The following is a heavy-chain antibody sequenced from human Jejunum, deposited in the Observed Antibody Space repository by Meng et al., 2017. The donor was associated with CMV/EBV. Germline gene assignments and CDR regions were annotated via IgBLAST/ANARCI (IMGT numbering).Heavy chain of an antibody. Sequence: QVQLVQSGTELREPGASVTVSCKASGYTFTAYNLHWARQAPGQGLEWMSWINPNTGATHFAQKFHGWVTLTTDTSISTAYMELRSLRSDDTAVYYCARSRGAGYNLDYWGQGALVTVSS. D-gene: IGHD3-10*01. V-gene: IGHV1-2*04. J-gene: IGHJ4*02. CDR2: INPNTGAT. CDR1: GYTFTAYN. CDR3: ARSRGAGYNLDY.